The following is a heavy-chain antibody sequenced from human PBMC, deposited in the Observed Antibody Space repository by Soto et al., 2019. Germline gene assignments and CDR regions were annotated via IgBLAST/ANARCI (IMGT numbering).Heavy chain of an antibody. D-gene: IGHD2-15*01. V-gene: IGHV3-23*01. J-gene: IGHJ5*02. Sequence: GGSLRLSCAASGFTFSSYAMSWVRQAPGKGLEWVSAISGSGGSTYYADSVKGRFTISRDNSKNTLYLQMNSLRAEDPAVYYCAKDSVVVATNNQDLWGQGTLVTVSS. CDR3: AKDSVVVATNNQDL. CDR2: ISGSGGST. CDR1: GFTFSSYA.